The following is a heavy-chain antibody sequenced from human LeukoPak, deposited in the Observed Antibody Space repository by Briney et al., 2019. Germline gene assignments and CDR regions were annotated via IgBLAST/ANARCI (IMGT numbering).Heavy chain of an antibody. CDR3: AKDPYNWNWGYFDY. CDR2: ISGSGGST. J-gene: IGHJ4*02. Sequence: GGSLRLSCAASGFTFSSYAMSWVRQAPGKGLGWVSAISGSGGSTYYADSVKGRFTISRDNSKNTLYLQMNSLRAEDTAVYYCAKDPYNWNWGYFDYWGQGTLVTVSS. V-gene: IGHV3-23*01. D-gene: IGHD1-7*01. CDR1: GFTFSSYA.